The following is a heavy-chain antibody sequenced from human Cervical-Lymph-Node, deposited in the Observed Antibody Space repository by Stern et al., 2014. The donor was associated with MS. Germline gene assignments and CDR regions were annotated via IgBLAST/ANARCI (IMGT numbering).Heavy chain of an antibody. CDR2: IWYDGSNP. Sequence: VQLVESGGGVVQPGRSLRLSFAASGFSFSRYAMNWVRQAPGKGLEWVALIWYDGSNPYYADSVTGRFTISRDNFKNTLYLQMNSLRAEDTAVYYCASAYSSSHYYFDYWGQGTLVTVSS. CDR3: ASAYSSSHYYFDY. J-gene: IGHJ4*02. D-gene: IGHD6-13*01. CDR1: GFSFSRYA. V-gene: IGHV3-33*01.